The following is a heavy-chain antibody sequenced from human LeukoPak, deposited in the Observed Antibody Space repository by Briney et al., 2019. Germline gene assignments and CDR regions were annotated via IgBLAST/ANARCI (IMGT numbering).Heavy chain of an antibody. J-gene: IGHJ4*02. CDR2: IAHHGSNT. D-gene: IGHD2-8*02. CDR1: GFTFSRYA. CDR3: AKDGSWSCTD. V-gene: IGHV3-30*02. Sequence: GRSLRLSCAASGFTFSRYAMHWVRQGPGKGLEWVAYIAHHGSNTYYADSVKGRFTISRDNSKRTLYLQMNSLRGDDTAVYYCAKDGSWSCTDWGQGTLVTASS.